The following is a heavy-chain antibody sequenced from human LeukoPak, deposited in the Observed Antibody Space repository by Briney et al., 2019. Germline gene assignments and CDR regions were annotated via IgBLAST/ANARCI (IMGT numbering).Heavy chain of an antibody. V-gene: IGHV1-18*01. D-gene: IGHD6-13*01. Sequence: ASVKVSCKASGYTFTSYDINWVRQATGQGLEWMGWISAYNGNTNYAQKLQGRVTMTTDTSTSTAYMELRSLRSDDTAVYYCARDFSSWPYYFDYWGQGTLVTVSS. CDR1: GYTFTSYD. CDR2: ISAYNGNT. J-gene: IGHJ4*02. CDR3: ARDFSSWPYYFDY.